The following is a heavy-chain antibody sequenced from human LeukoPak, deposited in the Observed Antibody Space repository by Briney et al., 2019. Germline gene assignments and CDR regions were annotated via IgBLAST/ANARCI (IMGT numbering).Heavy chain of an antibody. J-gene: IGHJ4*02. D-gene: IGHD6-19*01. CDR2: TYYRSKWYN. Sequence: SHTPSLTCAISGYSVSSNSAAWNWIRQSPSRGLEWLGRTYYRSKWYNDYAVSVKSRITINPDTSKNQFSLQLNSVTPEDTAVYYCARDHGSGWYSYLDDWGQGTLVTVSS. CDR3: ARDHGSGWYSYLDD. V-gene: IGHV6-1*01. CDR1: GYSVSSNSAA.